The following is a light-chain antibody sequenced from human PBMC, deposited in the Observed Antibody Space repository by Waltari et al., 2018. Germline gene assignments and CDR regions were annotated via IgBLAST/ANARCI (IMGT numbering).Light chain of an antibody. CDR1: SSNIGNNY. Sequence: QSVLTQPPSVPAAPGQKVTISCSGSSSNIGNNYVSWSQRPTRTAPKLLIYDKNKRPSGMPDRFAGSKSGTPATLGITGRQTGDEADYYCGTWDSSLSAGVFGGGTKLTVL. V-gene: IGLV1-51*01. CDR2: DKN. CDR3: GTWDSSLSAGV. J-gene: IGLJ3*02.